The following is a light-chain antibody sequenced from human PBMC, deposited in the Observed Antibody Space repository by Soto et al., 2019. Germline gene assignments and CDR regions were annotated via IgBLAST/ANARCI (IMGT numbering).Light chain of an antibody. Sequence: DIVVTQSPLSLPVTPGEPASISCRSSQSLLHSNGYNYLDWYLQKPGQSPQLLIYLGSNRASGVPDRFSGSGSGTDFTLKISRVEAADVGFYYCMQALQAPLTFGQGTKVEIE. V-gene: IGKV2-28*01. J-gene: IGKJ1*01. CDR3: MQALQAPLT. CDR1: QSLLHSNGYNY. CDR2: LGS.